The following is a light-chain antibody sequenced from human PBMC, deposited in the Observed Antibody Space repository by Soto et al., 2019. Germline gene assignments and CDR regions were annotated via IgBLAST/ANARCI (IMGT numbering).Light chain of an antibody. CDR2: TNS. Sequence: QSVLTQPPSASRAPGQRVTISCAGSNSNIGSNTVKWYQQLPGTAPKLLIYTNSQRPSGVPDRFSGSKSGTSASLAISGLQSEDEADYYCSAWDDSLSGLVFGTGTKVTVL. CDR1: NSNIGSNT. J-gene: IGLJ1*01. V-gene: IGLV1-44*01. CDR3: SAWDDSLSGLV.